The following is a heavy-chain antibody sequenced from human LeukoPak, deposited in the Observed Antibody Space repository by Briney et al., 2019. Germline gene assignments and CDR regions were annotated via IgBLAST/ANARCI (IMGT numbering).Heavy chain of an antibody. CDR1: GFTFSSYA. J-gene: IGHJ4*02. V-gene: IGHV3-30-3*01. D-gene: IGHD3-22*01. CDR2: ISYDGSNK. Sequence: GGSLRLSCAASGFTFSSYAMHWVRQAPGKGLEWEAVISYDGSNKYYADSVKGRFTISRDNSKNTLYLQMNSLRAEDTAVYYCARVTRYYDSSGPFDYWGRGTLVTVSS. CDR3: ARVTRYYDSSGPFDY.